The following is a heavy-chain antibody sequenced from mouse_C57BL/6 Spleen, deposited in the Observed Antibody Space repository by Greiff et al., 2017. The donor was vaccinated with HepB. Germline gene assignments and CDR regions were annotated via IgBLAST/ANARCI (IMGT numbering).Heavy chain of an antibody. V-gene: IGHV1-69*01. CDR2: IDPSDSYT. D-gene: IGHD2-4*01. Sequence: QVQLQQPGAELVMPGASVKLSCKASGYTFTSYWMHWVKQRPGQGLEWIGEIDPSDSYTNYNQKFKGKSTLTVDKSSSTAYMPLSSLTSEDSAVYYCARRGLRREIGFAYWGQGTLVTVSA. J-gene: IGHJ3*01. CDR1: GYTFTSYW. CDR3: ARRGLRREIGFAY.